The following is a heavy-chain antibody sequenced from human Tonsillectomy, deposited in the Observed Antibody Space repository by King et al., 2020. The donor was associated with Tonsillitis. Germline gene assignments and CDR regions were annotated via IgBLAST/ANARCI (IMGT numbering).Heavy chain of an antibody. V-gene: IGHV3-64D*06. CDR2: ISSGGTST. CDR3: VNGNYYGSGKYYFDC. Sequence: VQLVESGGGLVQPGGSVRLSCSASGLTFSTYYMVWVRQAPGKGLEFISAISSGGTSTYYVDSVKGRFTISRDNFKNTLYLQMSSLTSEDTAMYYRVNGNYYGSGKYYFDCWGQGTLVTVSS. D-gene: IGHD3-10*01. J-gene: IGHJ4*02. CDR1: GLTFSTYY.